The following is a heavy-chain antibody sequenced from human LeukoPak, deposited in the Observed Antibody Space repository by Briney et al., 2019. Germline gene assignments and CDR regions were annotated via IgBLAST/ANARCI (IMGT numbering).Heavy chain of an antibody. D-gene: IGHD3-10*01. Sequence: GRSLRLSCAASGFTFSSYSMNWVRQAPGKGLEWVAFIRYDGSNKYYADSAKGRLTISRDNYKTTLYLQMHSLRAEDTAVYYCAKVEGSGSFDYYYMDVWGKGTTVTISS. CDR1: GFTFSSYS. CDR2: IRYDGSNK. J-gene: IGHJ6*03. CDR3: AKVEGSGSFDYYYMDV. V-gene: IGHV3-30*02.